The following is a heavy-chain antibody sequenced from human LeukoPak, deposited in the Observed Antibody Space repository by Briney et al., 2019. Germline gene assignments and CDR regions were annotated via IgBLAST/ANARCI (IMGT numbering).Heavy chain of an antibody. CDR3: ARGPGIAARPDQGWFDP. CDR1: GGSISTYY. D-gene: IGHD6-6*01. Sequence: SETLSLTCTVTGGSISTYYWNWIRQPPGKGLEWIGYIYYSGSTNYNPSLKSRVTISVDTSKNQFSLKLSSVTAADTAVYYCARGPGIAARPDQGWFDPWGRGTLVTVSS. J-gene: IGHJ5*02. V-gene: IGHV4-59*01. CDR2: IYYSGST.